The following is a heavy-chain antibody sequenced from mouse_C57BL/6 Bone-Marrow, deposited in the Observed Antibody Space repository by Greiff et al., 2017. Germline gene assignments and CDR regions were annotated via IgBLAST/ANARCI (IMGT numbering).Heavy chain of an antibody. CDR3: AIYHGNFEGFAY. J-gene: IGHJ3*01. V-gene: IGHV1-53*01. CDR1: GYTFTSYW. Sequence: QVQLQQPGTELVKPGASVKLSCKASGYTFTSYWMHWVKQRPGQGLEWIGNINPSNGTTSYNQKFKGKATLTVDQSSSTAYMQLNSLTSEDSAVYYCAIYHGNFEGFAYWGQGTLVTVSA. D-gene: IGHD2-1*01. CDR2: INPSNGTT.